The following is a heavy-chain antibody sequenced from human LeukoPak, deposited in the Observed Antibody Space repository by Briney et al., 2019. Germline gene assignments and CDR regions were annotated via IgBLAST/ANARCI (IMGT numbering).Heavy chain of an antibody. V-gene: IGHV1-2*02. D-gene: IGHD1-26*01. CDR2: INPNSGGT. CDR3: ARAGLYSGSYYWFDP. J-gene: IGHJ5*02. CDR1: GYTFTGYY. Sequence: ASVKVSCKASGYTFTGYYMHWVRQAPGQGLEWMGWINPNSGGTNYAQKFQGRVTMTRDTSISTAYMELSRLRSGDTAVYYCARAGLYSGSYYWFDPWGKGTLVTVSS.